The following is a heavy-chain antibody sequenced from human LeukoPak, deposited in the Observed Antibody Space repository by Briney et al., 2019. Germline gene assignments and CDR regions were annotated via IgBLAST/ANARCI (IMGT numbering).Heavy chain of an antibody. D-gene: IGHD1-26*01. CDR1: GFTFSSYA. CDR2: LSGSGGST. J-gene: IGHJ4*02. CDR3: AKDQEGGASTGWFDY. Sequence: GGSLRLSCAASGFTFSSYAMRWVRQAPGKGLEWVSALSGSGGSTYYADSVKGRFTISRDNSKNTLYLQMNSLRVEDTAVYYCAKDQEGGASTGWFDYWGQGTLVTVSS. V-gene: IGHV3-23*01.